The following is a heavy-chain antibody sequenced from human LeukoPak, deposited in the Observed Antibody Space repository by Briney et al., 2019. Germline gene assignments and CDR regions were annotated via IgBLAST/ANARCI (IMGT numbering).Heavy chain of an antibody. CDR1: GYTFTGYY. V-gene: IGHV1-2*02. J-gene: IGHJ4*02. CDR2: INPNSGGT. Sequence: ASVRVSCKASGYTFTGYYIHWVRQAPGQGLEWMGWINPNSGGTNYAQKFQGRVTMTRDTSISTAYMELSRLRSDDTAVYYCARWHTGRFGELFYFDYWGQGTLVTVSS. D-gene: IGHD3-10*01. CDR3: ARWHTGRFGELFYFDY.